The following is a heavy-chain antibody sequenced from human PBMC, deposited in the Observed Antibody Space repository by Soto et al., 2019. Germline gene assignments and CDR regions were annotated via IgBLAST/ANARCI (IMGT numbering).Heavy chain of an antibody. D-gene: IGHD3-16*01. V-gene: IGHV3-23*01. Sequence: EVQLLESGGGLVQPGGSLRLSCAASGFTFSSYAMSWVRQAPGKGLEWVSAISGSGGSTYYADSVKGRFTISRDNSKNTLYLQMNSLRAEDTAVYYCATDHTPERFGDVWGQGTTVTVSS. CDR1: GFTFSSYA. CDR3: ATDHTPERFGDV. J-gene: IGHJ6*02. CDR2: ISGSGGST.